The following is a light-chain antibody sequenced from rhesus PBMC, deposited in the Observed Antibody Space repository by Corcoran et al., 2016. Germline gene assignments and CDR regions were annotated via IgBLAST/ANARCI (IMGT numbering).Light chain of an antibody. CDR1: SSDIGGYNR. J-gene: IGLJ1*01. CDR2: EVN. V-gene: IGLV2-13*03. CDR3: NSFGDTVPYL. Sequence: QAAPSQSPSVSGSPGQSVTISCTGTSSDIGGYNRVSWYQQHPGKAPKLMIYEVNKRPSGVSDRFSGSKSGNTASLTISGLQAEDEADYYCNSFGDTVPYLFGTGTRLTVL.